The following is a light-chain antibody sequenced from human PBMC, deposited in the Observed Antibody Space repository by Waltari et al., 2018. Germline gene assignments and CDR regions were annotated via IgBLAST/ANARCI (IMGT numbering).Light chain of an antibody. CDR1: SSDVGGYNY. CDR3: SPYTSSNSVI. Sequence: QSALTQPASVSGSPGQSITIPCTGTSSDVGGYNYVSWYQQHPGKAPKLMISEVSDRPSGVSNRFSGSKYGNTASLTISGLQSEDEADYYCSPYTSSNSVIFGGGTKLTVL. V-gene: IGLV2-14*01. J-gene: IGLJ2*01. CDR2: EVS.